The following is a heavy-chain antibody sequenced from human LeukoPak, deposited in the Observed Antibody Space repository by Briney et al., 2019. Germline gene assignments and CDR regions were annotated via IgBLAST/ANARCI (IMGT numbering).Heavy chain of an antibody. J-gene: IGHJ4*02. CDR1: GYTFTSYA. Sequence: APVKVSCKASGYTFTSYAMHWVRQAPGQRLEWMGWINAGNGNTKYSQKSQGRVTITRDTSASTAYMELSSLRSEDTAVYYCARTRGYSYGYGEIWGQGTLVTVSS. D-gene: IGHD5-18*01. CDR3: ARTRGYSYGYGEI. V-gene: IGHV1-3*01. CDR2: INAGNGNT.